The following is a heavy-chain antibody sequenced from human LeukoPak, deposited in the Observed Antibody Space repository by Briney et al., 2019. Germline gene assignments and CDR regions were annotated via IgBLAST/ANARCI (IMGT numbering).Heavy chain of an antibody. V-gene: IGHV3-21*01. CDR2: ISSSSSYI. CDR3: TRDLGLYDFKY. J-gene: IGHJ4*02. CDR1: GFTFSSYS. Sequence: GGSLRLSCAASGFTFSSYSMNWVRQAPGKGLEWVSSISSSSSYIYYADSVKGRFTISRDNAKNSLYLQMNSLRVEDTAVYYCTRDLGLYDFKYWGQGTLVTVSS. D-gene: IGHD3-3*01.